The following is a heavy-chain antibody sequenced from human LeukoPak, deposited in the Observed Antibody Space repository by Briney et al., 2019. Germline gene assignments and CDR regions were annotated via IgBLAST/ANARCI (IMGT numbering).Heavy chain of an antibody. V-gene: IGHV4-34*01. Sequence: TSETLSLTCTVQGGSLSGAYWTWIRQPPGKGLEWIGEINHTGSTNYNPSFKSRVTMSADTPKNQFSLNLTSVTAADTALYYCARGPVRLARPYDYWGQGTLVTVSS. CDR3: ARGPVRLARPYDY. CDR2: INHTGST. CDR1: GGSLSGAY. D-gene: IGHD3-9*01. J-gene: IGHJ4*02.